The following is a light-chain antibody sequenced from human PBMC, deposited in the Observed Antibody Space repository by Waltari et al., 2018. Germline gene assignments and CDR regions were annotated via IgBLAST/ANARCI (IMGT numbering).Light chain of an antibody. Sequence: DIQMTQSPSSLSASVGYRVPITCRATENFNSYLAWFQQKPGKAPKALIYAAASLQSGVPSKFSGSGSGTDFTLTISSLQPEDFATYYCQQYNNYPITFGQGTRLEIK. J-gene: IGKJ5*01. V-gene: IGKV1-16*02. CDR2: AAA. CDR1: ENFNSY. CDR3: QQYNNYPIT.